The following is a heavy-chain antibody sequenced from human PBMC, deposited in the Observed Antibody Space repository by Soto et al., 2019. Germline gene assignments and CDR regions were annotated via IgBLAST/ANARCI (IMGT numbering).Heavy chain of an antibody. CDR1: GFTFSDYY. CDR2: ISSGGIAT. D-gene: IGHD6-19*01. J-gene: IGHJ6*02. CDR3: ARDLIAVAGRYYYYYGMDV. V-gene: IGHV3-11*01. Sequence: GGSLRLSCAASGFTFSDYYMSWIRQAPGKGLEWLSCISSGGIATYYADSVKGRFTISRDNAKKSLYLQMNSLRAEDTAVYYCARDLIAVAGRYYYYYGMDVWGQGTTVTVSS.